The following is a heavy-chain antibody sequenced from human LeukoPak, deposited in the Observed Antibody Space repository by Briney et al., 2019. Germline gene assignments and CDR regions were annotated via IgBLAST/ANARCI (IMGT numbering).Heavy chain of an antibody. V-gene: IGHV3-20*04. D-gene: IGHD4-23*01. Sequence: GSLRLSCAASGFIFDDYGMTWVRQAPGKGLEWVSGINWNGGNANYVDSVKGRFTISRDNAKNSLYLLMNSLRAEDTAVYYCARDFGRWFFDYWGQGTLVTVSS. CDR1: GFIFDDYG. J-gene: IGHJ4*02. CDR3: ARDFGRWFFDY. CDR2: INWNGGNA.